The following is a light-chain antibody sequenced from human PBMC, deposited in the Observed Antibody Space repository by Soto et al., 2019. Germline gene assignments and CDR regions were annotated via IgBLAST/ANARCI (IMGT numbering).Light chain of an antibody. CDR3: SSYGSTSTRYV. CDR1: SSDVGGYNY. J-gene: IGLJ1*01. Sequence: QSARTQPASVSGSPGQSITISCTGTSSDVGGYNYVSWYQQHPGKAPKLMIYEVSNRPSGVSNRFSGSKSANTASLTISGLQAEDEADYFCSSYGSTSTRYVFGTGTKLTVL. V-gene: IGLV2-14*01. CDR2: EVS.